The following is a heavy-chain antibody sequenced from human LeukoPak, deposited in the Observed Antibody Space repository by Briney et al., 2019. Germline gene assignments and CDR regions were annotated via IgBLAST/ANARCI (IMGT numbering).Heavy chain of an antibody. V-gene: IGHV4-30-4*01. CDR3: TRGPPFSSSSPLYYYYGMDV. CDR2: IYYSGST. Sequence: SQTLSLTCTVSGGSISSGDYYWSWIRQPPGKGLEWIGYIYYSGSTYYNPSLKSRVTISVDTSKNQFSLKPSSVTAADTAVYYCTRGPPFSSSSPLYYYYGMDVWGQGTTVTVSS. D-gene: IGHD6-6*01. CDR1: GGSISSGDYY. J-gene: IGHJ6*02.